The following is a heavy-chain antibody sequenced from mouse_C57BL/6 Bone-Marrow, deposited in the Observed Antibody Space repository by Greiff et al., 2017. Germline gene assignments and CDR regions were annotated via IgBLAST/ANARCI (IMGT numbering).Heavy chain of an antibody. J-gene: IGHJ2*01. V-gene: IGHV5-15*01. D-gene: IGHD1-1*01. Sequence: EVQVVESGGGLVQPGGSLKLSCAASGFTFSDYGMAWVRQAPRKGPEWVAFISNLAYSIYYADTVTGRFTISRENAKNTLYLEMSSLRSEDTAMYYCAGGEYYGLGYFDYWGQGTTLTVSS. CDR2: ISNLAYSI. CDR3: AGGEYYGLGYFDY. CDR1: GFTFSDYG.